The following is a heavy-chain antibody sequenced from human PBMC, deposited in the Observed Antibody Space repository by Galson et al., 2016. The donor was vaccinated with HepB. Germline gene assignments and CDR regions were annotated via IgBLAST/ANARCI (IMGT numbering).Heavy chain of an antibody. V-gene: IGHV3-30*18. Sequence: SLRLSCAASGFTFSSYGMHWVRQAPGKGLEWVAFISYDGSNKKYADSVKGRFTISRDNSKKTLYLQMNSLRAEDAAVYYCAKDGRIYCSSASCHDNFHSWGQGTLVTVSS. J-gene: IGHJ4*02. CDR1: GFTFSSYG. D-gene: IGHD2-2*01. CDR3: AKDGRIYCSSASCHDNFHS. CDR2: ISYDGSNK.